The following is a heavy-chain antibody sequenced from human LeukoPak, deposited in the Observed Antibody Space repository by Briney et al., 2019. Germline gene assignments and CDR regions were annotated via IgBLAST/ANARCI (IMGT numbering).Heavy chain of an antibody. D-gene: IGHD3-10*01. CDR1: GFTFSSYA. CDR2: ISGSGGST. CDR3: AKSPNPNYYGSGSYLSGMDV. V-gene: IGHV3-23*01. J-gene: IGHJ6*02. Sequence: GGSLRLSCAASGFTFSSYAMSWVRQAPGKGLEWVSAISGSGGSTYYADSVKGRFTISRDNSKNTLHLQMNSLRAEDTAVYYCAKSPNPNYYGSGSYLSGMDVWGQGTTVTVSS.